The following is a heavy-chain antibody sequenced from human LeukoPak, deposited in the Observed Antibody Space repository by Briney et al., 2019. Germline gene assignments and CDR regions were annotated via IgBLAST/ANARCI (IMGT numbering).Heavy chain of an antibody. CDR1: GYTFTGYY. J-gene: IGHJ4*02. CDR3: ARAQGHNWNIDY. CDR2: INPNSGGT. D-gene: IGHD1/OR15-1a*01. Sequence: ASVKVSCKASGYTFTGYYMHWVRQAPGQGLEWMGWINPNSGGTNYAQKFQGRVTMTRDTSISTAYMELSRLRSDDTAVYYCARAQGHNWNIDYWGQGTLVTVSS. V-gene: IGHV1-2*02.